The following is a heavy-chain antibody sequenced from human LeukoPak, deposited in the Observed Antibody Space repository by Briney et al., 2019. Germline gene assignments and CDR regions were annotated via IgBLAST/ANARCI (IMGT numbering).Heavy chain of an antibody. V-gene: IGHV2-5*05. CDR2: IYWDDDK. J-gene: IGHJ5*02. CDR1: GFSLSTSGVG. CDR3: AHRGVYCSGGSCYSGWFDP. Sequence: SGPTLVNPTQTLTLTCTFSGFSLSTSGVGVGWIRQPPGKALEWLALIYWDDDKRYGPSLKSRLTITKDTSKNQVVLTMTNMDPVDTATYYCAHRGVYCSGGSCYSGWFDPWGQGTLVTVSS. D-gene: IGHD2-15*01.